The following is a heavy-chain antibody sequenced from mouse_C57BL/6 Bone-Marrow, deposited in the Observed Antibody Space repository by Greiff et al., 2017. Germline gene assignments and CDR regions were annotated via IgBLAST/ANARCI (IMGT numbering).Heavy chain of an antibody. J-gene: IGHJ3*01. CDR1: GYTFTSYG. D-gene: IGHD1-1*01. CDR2: IYPRSGNT. V-gene: IGHV1-81*01. Sequence: VQLQQSGAELARPGASVKLSCKASGYTFTSYGISWVKQRTGQGLEWIGEIYPRSGNTYYNEKFKGKAILTADKSSSTAYMELRSLTSEDSAVYFCARDVYETYWGQGTLVTVSA. CDR3: ARDVYETY.